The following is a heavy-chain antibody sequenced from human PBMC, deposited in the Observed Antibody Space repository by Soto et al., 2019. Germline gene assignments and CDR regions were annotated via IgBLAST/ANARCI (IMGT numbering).Heavy chain of an antibody. CDR2: ISSSSSTI. CDR3: AGRITMVRGVIIAYNWFDP. CDR1: GFTFSSYS. V-gene: IGHV3-48*01. Sequence: PGGSLRLSCAASGFTFSSYSMNWVRQAPGKGLEWVSYISSSSSTIYYADSVKGRFTISRDNAKNSLYLQMNSLRAEDTAVYYCAGRITMVRGVIIAYNWFDPWGQGTLVTVSS. J-gene: IGHJ5*02. D-gene: IGHD3-10*01.